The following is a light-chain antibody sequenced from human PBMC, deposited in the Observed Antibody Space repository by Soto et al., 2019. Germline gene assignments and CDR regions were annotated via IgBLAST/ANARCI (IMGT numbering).Light chain of an antibody. Sequence: DIQMTQSPSSVSASVGDRVTITCRASQGISKWLAWYQQKPGKAPKVLISVLSRLQSGVPSRFSGSASETDFTLTISSLQPEDFGTYYCQQGYSFPLTFGGGTKVEIK. CDR3: QQGYSFPLT. V-gene: IGKV1-12*01. CDR1: QGISKW. J-gene: IGKJ4*01. CDR2: VLS.